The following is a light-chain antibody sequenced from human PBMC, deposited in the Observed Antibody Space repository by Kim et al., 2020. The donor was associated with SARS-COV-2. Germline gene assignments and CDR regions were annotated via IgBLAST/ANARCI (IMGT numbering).Light chain of an antibody. Sequence: EIVLTQSPATLSLSPGERATLSCRASQSVSSYLAWYQQKPGQAPRLLIYDASIMATGIPARFSGSGSGTDFTLTISSLEPEDFAVYYCQQRSNWPPTFGQGTRLEIK. J-gene: IGKJ5*01. CDR2: DAS. CDR3: QQRSNWPPT. CDR1: QSVSSY. V-gene: IGKV3-11*01.